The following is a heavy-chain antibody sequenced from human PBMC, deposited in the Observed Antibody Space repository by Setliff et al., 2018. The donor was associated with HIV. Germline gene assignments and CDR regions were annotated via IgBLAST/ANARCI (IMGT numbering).Heavy chain of an antibody. CDR3: AGMKIAVAGTGFDN. CDR1: GGSFSGYY. J-gene: IGHJ4*02. V-gene: IGHV4-4*08. CDR2: VYTRGST. Sequence: PSETLSLTCAVYGGSFSGYYWSWIRQSPGKGLEWIGYVYTRGSTNYNPSLKSRVTISVDTSKNHSSLKLTSVTAADTAVYYCAGMKIAVAGTGFDNWGQGTLVTVSS. D-gene: IGHD6-19*01.